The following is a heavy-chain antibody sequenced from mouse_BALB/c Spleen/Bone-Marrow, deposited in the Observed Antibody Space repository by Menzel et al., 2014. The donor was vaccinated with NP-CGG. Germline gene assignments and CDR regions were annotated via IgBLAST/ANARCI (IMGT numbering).Heavy chain of an antibody. V-gene: IGHV1S81*02. J-gene: IGHJ2*02. CDR1: GYTFTSYW. Sequence: VKLVESGAELVKPGASVKLSCKASGYTFTSYWMHWVKQRPGQGLEWIGEINPSNGRTNYNEKFKSKATLTVDKSSSTAYMQLSSLTSEDSAVYYRARTYFDYWGQGTSLTVSS. CDR3: ARTYFDY. CDR2: INPSNGRT.